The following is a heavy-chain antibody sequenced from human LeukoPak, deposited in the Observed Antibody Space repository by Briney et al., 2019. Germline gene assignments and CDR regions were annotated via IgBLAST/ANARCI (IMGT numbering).Heavy chain of an antibody. J-gene: IGHJ6*02. CDR1: GVRRVVNT. CDR3: VKDMNPGGADV. CDR2: IYWSSSGT. D-gene: IGHD3-10*01. V-gene: IGHV3-9*01. Sequence: GGSLRLSCVDPGVRRVVNTMHWVRQAPGKGLEWVSGIYWSSSGTGYADSVKGRFTVSRDSAKNSLYLQMNSLRPEDTALYYCVKDMNPGGADVWGQGTTVTVSS.